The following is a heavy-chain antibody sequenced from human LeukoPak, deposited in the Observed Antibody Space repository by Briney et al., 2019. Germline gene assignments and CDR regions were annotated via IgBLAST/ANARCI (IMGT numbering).Heavy chain of an antibody. D-gene: IGHD3-3*01. CDR3: ARHPYYDFWSGYLGYYFDY. Sequence: KPSETLSLTCTVSGGSISSSSYYWGWIRRPPGKGLEWIGSIYYSGSTYYNPSLKSRVTISVDTSKNQFSLKLSSVTAADTAVYYCARHPYYDFWSGYLGYYFDYWGQGTLVTVSS. J-gene: IGHJ4*02. CDR1: GGSISSSSYY. V-gene: IGHV4-39*01. CDR2: IYYSGST.